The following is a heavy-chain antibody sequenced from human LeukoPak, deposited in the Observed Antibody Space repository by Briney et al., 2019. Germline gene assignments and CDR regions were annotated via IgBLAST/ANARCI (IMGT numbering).Heavy chain of an antibody. V-gene: IGHV3-30*18. CDR2: VSYDGSAK. J-gene: IGHJ4*02. CDR3: VKDSGAWDQTCYFDY. CDR1: GFTFSSYG. Sequence: GGSLRLSCAASGFTFSSYGMHWVRQAPGKGLEWVGAVSYDGSAKYYADSVKGRFTISRDNYNSTLYLQMHSLRAEDTAVYICVKDSGAWDQTCYFDYWGQGTLVTVSS. D-gene: IGHD5-12*01.